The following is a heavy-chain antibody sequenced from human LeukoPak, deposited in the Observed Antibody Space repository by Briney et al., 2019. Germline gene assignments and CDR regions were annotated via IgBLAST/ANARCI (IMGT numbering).Heavy chain of an antibody. CDR3: ARGFSAHCSGGSCLDY. V-gene: IGHV3-74*01. J-gene: IGHJ4*02. CDR2: INSDGSTI. CDR1: GFTFSNYW. D-gene: IGHD2-15*01. Sequence: GGSLRLSCAASGFTFSNYWMEWVRQAPGKGLVWVSRINSDGSTIDYADSVKGRFTISRDSAKNTLYLHMNSLRAEDTAVYYCARGFSAHCSGGSCLDYWGQGTLVTVSS.